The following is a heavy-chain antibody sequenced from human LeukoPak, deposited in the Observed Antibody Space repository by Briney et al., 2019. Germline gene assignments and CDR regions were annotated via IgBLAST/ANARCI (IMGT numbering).Heavy chain of an antibody. CDR3: AKDRYDFWTSRFDP. J-gene: IGHJ5*02. CDR1: GFTFSSYS. D-gene: IGHD3-3*01. V-gene: IGHV3-21*04. CDR2: ISSSSSYI. Sequence: GGSLRLSCAASGFTFSSYSMNWVRQAPGKGLEWVSSISSSSSYIYYADSVKGRFTISRDNSKNTLYLQMNSLRAEDTAVYYCAKDRYDFWTSRFDPWGQGTLVTVSS.